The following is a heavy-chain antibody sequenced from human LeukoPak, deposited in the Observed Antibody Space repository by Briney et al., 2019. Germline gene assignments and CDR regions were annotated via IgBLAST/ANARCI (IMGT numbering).Heavy chain of an antibody. D-gene: IGHD5-18*01. CDR2: IYYSGST. CDR3: ARVPLKYTAMAPMDV. CDR1: GGSISSYY. J-gene: IGHJ6*03. V-gene: IGHV4-59*01. Sequence: SETLSLTCTVSGGSISSYYWSWIRQPPGKGLEWIGYIYYSGSTNYNPSLKSRVTISVDTSKNQFSLKLSSVTAADTAVYYCARVPLKYTAMAPMDVWGKGTTVTVSS.